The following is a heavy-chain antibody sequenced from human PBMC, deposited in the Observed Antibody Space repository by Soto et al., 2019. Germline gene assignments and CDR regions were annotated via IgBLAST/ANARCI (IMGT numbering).Heavy chain of an antibody. J-gene: IGHJ4*02. Sequence: ESGGGLVQPGGSLRLSCAGSGFTFRSYEMNWVRQAPGKGLEWVSFISTSGSTIYYADSVKGRFTISRDNARNSLYLQMNSLRADDTAVYYCARENCDYWGQGTLVTVSS. V-gene: IGHV3-48*03. CDR1: GFTFRSYE. CDR2: ISTSGSTI. D-gene: IGHD2-21*01. CDR3: ARENCDY.